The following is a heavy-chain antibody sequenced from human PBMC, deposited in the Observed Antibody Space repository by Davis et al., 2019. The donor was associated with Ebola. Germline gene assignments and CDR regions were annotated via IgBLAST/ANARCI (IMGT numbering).Heavy chain of an antibody. CDR1: GFTFSSYA. CDR3: ARDLGYYDFWSGQYYYYYYGMDV. CDR2: ISYDGSNK. Sequence: GGSLRLSCAASGFTFSSYAMHWVRQAPGKGLEWVAVISYDGSNKYYADSVKGRFTISRDNAKNSLYLQMNSLRAEDTAVYYCARDLGYYDFWSGQYYYYYYGMDVWGQGTTVTVSS. D-gene: IGHD3-3*01. V-gene: IGHV3-30-3*01. J-gene: IGHJ6*02.